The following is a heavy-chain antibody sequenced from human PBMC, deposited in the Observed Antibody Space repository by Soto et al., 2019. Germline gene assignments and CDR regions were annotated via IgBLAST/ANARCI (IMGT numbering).Heavy chain of an antibody. D-gene: IGHD2-15*01. CDR3: ARVDCSGGSCYPYYYGLDV. J-gene: IGHJ6*02. CDR1: GYTFTNYG. V-gene: IGHV1-18*01. Sequence: GASVKVSCKASGYTFTNYGISWVRQAPGQGLEWMGWISAYNGNTNYAQKLQGRVTMTTDTSTSTAYMELRSLRSDDSAVYYCARVDCSGGSCYPYYYGLDVWGQGTTVTFSS. CDR2: ISAYNGNT.